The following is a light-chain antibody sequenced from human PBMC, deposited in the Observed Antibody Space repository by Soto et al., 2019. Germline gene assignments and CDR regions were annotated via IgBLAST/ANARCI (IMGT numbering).Light chain of an antibody. CDR1: SSDVGGYNF. CDR2: EVS. V-gene: IGLV2-14*01. CDR3: SSYTSSSTLV. Sequence: QPALTQPASVSGSPGQSITISCTGTSSDVGGYNFVSWYQQHPGKAPKLMIYEVSNRPSGVSNRFSGSKSGNTASLTISGLQAEDEADYYCSSYTSSSTLVFGGGTKGTVL. J-gene: IGLJ2*01.